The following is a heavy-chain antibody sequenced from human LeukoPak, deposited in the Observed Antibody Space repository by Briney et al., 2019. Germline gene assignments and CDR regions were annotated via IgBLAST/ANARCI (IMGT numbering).Heavy chain of an antibody. CDR3: ARRDVSGYYALDS. D-gene: IGHD3-22*01. CDR1: GFTFSNYA. J-gene: IGHJ4*02. CDR2: LGGRGVLT. V-gene: IGHV3-23*01. Sequence: GGSLRLSCAASGFTFSNYAMSWVRQAPGKGLEWVSTLGGRGVLTYHADSVRGRFTVSRDNSKNTLYLQMNSLRAEDTAVYYCARRDVSGYYALDSWGQGFLVTVSS.